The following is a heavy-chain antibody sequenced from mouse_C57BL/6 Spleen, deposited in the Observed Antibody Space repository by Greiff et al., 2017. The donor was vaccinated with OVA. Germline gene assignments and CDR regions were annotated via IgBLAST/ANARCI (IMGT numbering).Heavy chain of an antibody. V-gene: IGHV1-81*01. Sequence: QVQLQQSGAELARPGASVKLSCKASGYTFTSYGISWVKQRTGQGLEWIGEIYPRSGNTYYNEKFKGKATLTADKSSSTAYMELRSLTSEDSAVYFCASRRDYDYDGYAMDYWGQGTSVTVSS. CDR1: GYTFTSYG. CDR3: ASRRDYDYDGYAMDY. CDR2: IYPRSGNT. D-gene: IGHD2-4*01. J-gene: IGHJ4*01.